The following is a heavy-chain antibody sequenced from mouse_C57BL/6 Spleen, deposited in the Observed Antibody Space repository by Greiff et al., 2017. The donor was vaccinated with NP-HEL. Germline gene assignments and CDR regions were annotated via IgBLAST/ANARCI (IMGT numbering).Heavy chain of an antibody. CDR3: ARSLFDYDGSGFAY. D-gene: IGHD2-4*01. CDR2: IDPSDSYT. Sequence: VQLQQPGAELVKPGASVKLSCKASGYTFTSYWMQWVKQRPGQGLEWIGEIDPSDSYTNYNQKFKGKATLTVDTSSSTAYMQLSSLTSEDSAVYYCARSLFDYDGSGFAYWGQGTLVTVSA. CDR1: GYTFTSYW. V-gene: IGHV1-50*01. J-gene: IGHJ3*01.